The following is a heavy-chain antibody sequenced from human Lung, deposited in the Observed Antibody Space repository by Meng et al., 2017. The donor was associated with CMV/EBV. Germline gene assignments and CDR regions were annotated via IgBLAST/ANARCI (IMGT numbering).Heavy chain of an antibody. Sequence: SGFSLHTAGLGVGWVRQPPGKAPEWLALVYWNDDNRYSPSLRNRLTITKDTSKNQAVLTMSNMDPVDTATYYCAHYGDYRFGWYFDLWGRGTLVTVSS. CDR3: AHYGDYRFGWYFDL. D-gene: IGHD4-17*01. CDR1: GFSLHTAGLG. V-gene: IGHV2-5*01. CDR2: VYWNDDN. J-gene: IGHJ2*01.